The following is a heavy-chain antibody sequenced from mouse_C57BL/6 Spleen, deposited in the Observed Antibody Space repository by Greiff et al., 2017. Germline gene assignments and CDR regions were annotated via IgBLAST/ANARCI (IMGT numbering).Heavy chain of an antibody. CDR1: EYEFPSHD. D-gene: IGHD1-1*01. CDR3: ARHYHYGSRDWYFDV. J-gene: IGHJ1*03. Sequence: EVQLVESGGGLVQPGESLKLSCESNEYEFPSHDMSWVRKTPEKRLELVAAINSDGGSTYYPDTMERRFIISRDNTEKTLYLQLSSLKSEDTALYYCARHYHYGSRDWYFDVWGTGTTVTVSS. V-gene: IGHV5-2*01. CDR2: INSDGGST.